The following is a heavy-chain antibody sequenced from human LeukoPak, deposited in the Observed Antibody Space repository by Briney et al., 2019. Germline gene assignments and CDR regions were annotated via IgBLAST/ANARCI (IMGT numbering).Heavy chain of an antibody. CDR3: ALSTAVGAVEGWSDY. CDR2: ISNSDYNT. V-gene: IGHV3-23*01. Sequence: GGSLRLSCAASGFTFSSYAMSWVRQAPGKGLEWVSTISNSDYNTYYTDSVKGRFTISRDNSKNTLYLQMNSLRAEDTAVYYCALSTAVGAVEGWSDYWGQGTLVTVSS. D-gene: IGHD1-26*01. CDR1: GFTFSSYA. J-gene: IGHJ4*02.